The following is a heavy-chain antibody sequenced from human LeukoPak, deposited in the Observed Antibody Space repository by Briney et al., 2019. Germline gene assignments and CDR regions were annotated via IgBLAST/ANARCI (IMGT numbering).Heavy chain of an antibody. CDR2: SHYTGRT. D-gene: IGHD3-22*01. CDR3: ASSGYVPQTFDY. J-gene: IGHJ4*02. Sequence: SRTLSLTRTVSRGSLCGYYCSGVGQPPGQGLGWIGYSHYTGRTNYNPSLKSRVTISVDTSKSQFSLRLDSVTAADTAVYYCASSGYVPQTFDYWGQGALVTVSS. V-gene: IGHV4-59*01. CDR1: RGSLCGYY.